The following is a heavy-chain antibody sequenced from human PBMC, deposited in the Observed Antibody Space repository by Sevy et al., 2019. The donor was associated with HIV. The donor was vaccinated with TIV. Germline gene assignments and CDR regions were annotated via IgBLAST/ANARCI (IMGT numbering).Heavy chain of an antibody. V-gene: IGHV3-23*01. CDR1: GFTFSSYA. CDR2: ISGSGGST. CDR3: AKGGIVVVPAAIGYYYYGMDV. Sequence: GGSLRLSCAASGFTFSSYAMSWVRQAPGKGLEWVSAISGSGGSTYYADSVKGRFTISRDNSKSTLYLQMNSLRAEDTAVYYCAKGGIVVVPAAIGYYYYGMDVWGQGTTVTVSS. J-gene: IGHJ6*02. D-gene: IGHD2-2*02.